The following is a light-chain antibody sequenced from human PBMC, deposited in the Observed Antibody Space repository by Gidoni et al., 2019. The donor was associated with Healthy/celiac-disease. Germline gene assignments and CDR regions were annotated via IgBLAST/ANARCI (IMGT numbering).Light chain of an antibody. CDR3: QQRSNWPPTIT. J-gene: IGKJ5*01. CDR2: DAS. CDR1: QSVSSY. V-gene: IGKV3-11*01. Sequence: EIVLTQSPATLSLSTGERATLSCRASQSVSSYLAWYQQKPGQAPRLLIYDASNRATGIPARFSGSGSGTDFPLTIRRLEPEDFAVYYCQQRSNWPPTITFGQGTRLEIK.